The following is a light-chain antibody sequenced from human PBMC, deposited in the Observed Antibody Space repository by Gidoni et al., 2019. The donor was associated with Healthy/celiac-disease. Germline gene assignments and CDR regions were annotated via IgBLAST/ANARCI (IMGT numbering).Light chain of an antibody. CDR3: QVWDSSSDHSYV. J-gene: IGLJ1*01. CDR2: DDS. V-gene: IGLV3-21*03. Sequence: SYVLTQPPSVSVAPGKTARSTCGGNNIGSKSVHWYQQKPGQAPVLVVYDDSDRPSGIPERFSGSNSGNTATLTISRVEAGDEADYYCQVWDSSSDHSYVFGTGTKVTVL. CDR1: NIGSKS.